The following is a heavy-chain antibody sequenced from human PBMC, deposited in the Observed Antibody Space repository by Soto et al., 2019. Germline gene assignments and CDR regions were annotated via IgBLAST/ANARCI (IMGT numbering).Heavy chain of an antibody. J-gene: IGHJ6*02. CDR3: ARDPSRGYSYDSPDYYGMDV. CDR2: IYYSGST. CDR1: GGSISSGGYY. D-gene: IGHD5-18*01. V-gene: IGHV4-31*03. Sequence: QVQLQESGPGLVKPSQTLSLTCTVSGGSISSGGYYWSWIRQHPGKGLEWIGYIYYSGSTYYNPSLKSRVTISVDTSKTQFSLKLSSVTAADTAVYYCARDPSRGYSYDSPDYYGMDVWGQGTTVTVSS.